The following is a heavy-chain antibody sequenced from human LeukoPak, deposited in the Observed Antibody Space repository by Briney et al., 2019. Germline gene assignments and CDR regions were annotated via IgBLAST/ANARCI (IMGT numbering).Heavy chain of an antibody. Sequence: GGSLRPSCAASGFPFSSYGMHWVRQAPGKGLEWVTFIRYDGSNKYYADSVKGRFTISRDNSKNTLNLHMNSLRAEDTAVYYCAKDPTHYRVWDYYETIGLSYWGQGTLVTVSS. D-gene: IGHD3-22*01. J-gene: IGHJ4*02. CDR3: AKDPTHYRVWDYYETIGLSY. V-gene: IGHV3-30*02. CDR2: IRYDGSNK. CDR1: GFPFSSYG.